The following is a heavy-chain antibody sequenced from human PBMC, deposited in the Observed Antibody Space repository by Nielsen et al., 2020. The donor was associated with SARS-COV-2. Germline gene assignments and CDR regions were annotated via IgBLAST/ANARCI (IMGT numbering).Heavy chain of an antibody. CDR2: IRSKAYGGTT. J-gene: IGHJ6*02. Sequence: GESLKISCTASGFTFGDYAMSWFRQAPGKGLEWVGFIRSKAYGGTTEYAASVKGRFTISRDDSKSIAYLQMNSLKTEDTAVYYCTTRLLWFGEPPPYYYYGMDVWGQGTTVTVSS. CDR1: GFTFGDYA. CDR3: TTRLLWFGEPPPYYYYGMDV. V-gene: IGHV3-49*03. D-gene: IGHD3-10*01.